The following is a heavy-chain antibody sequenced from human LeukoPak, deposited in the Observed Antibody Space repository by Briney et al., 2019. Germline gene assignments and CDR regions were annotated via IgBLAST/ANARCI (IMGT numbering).Heavy chain of an antibody. V-gene: IGHV1-46*01. D-gene: IGHD3-9*01. CDR2: INPSGGST. Sequence: GASVKVSCRASGYTFTSYYMHWVRQAPGQGLEWMGIINPSGGSTSYAQKFQGRVTMTRDTSKNQFSLKLSSVTAADTAVYYCARSGYRRSFDYWGQGTLVTVSS. CDR1: GYTFTSYY. CDR3: ARSGYRRSFDY. J-gene: IGHJ4*02.